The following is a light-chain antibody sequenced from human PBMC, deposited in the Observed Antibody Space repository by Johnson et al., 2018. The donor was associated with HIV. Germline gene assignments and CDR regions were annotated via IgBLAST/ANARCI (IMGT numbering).Light chain of an antibody. CDR1: SSNIAINY. Sequence: QSVLTQPPSVSAAPGQKVTISCSGTSSNIAINYVSWYQQLLGTAPKLLIYENNKRPSEIPDRFSGSKSGTSATLGITGLPTGDEADYYCVTWDNSLSAYVFGTGTTVTVL. J-gene: IGLJ1*01. V-gene: IGLV1-51*02. CDR3: VTWDNSLSAYV. CDR2: ENN.